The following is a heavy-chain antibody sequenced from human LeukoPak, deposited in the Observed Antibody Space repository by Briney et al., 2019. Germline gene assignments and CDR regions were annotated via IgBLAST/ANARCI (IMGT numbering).Heavy chain of an antibody. CDR3: ARDTYYYDSSGYYYYYFDY. D-gene: IGHD3-22*01. Sequence: GGSLRLSCAASGFTFSSYSMNWVRHAPGKGLEWVSSISSSSSYIYYADSVKGRFTISRDNAKNSLYLQMNSLRAEDTAVYYCARDTYYYDSSGYYYYYFDYWGQGTLVTVSS. CDR1: GFTFSSYS. J-gene: IGHJ4*02. V-gene: IGHV3-21*01. CDR2: ISSSSSYI.